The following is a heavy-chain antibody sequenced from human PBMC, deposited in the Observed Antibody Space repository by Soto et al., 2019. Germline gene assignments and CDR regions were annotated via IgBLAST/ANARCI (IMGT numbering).Heavy chain of an antibody. V-gene: IGHV3-23*01. CDR1: GFAFSNYA. CDR3: AKARTVEARHFDY. CDR2: ISTSSEAT. D-gene: IGHD6-6*01. J-gene: IGHJ4*02. Sequence: GGSLRLSCAASGFAFSNYAMHWVRQAPGKGLEWVSSISTSSEATHYADSVKGRFTISRDDSKNTLYLQMNSLRAEDSAVYYCAKARTVEARHFDYWGQGTQVTVSS.